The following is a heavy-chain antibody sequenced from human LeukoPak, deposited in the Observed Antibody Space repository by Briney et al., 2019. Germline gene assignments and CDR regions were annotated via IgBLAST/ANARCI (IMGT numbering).Heavy chain of an antibody. J-gene: IGHJ4*02. CDR3: ARRGYSSGWYLPFDY. D-gene: IGHD6-19*01. CDR1: GYTFTNYD. CDR2: MNPNSGNT. Sequence: ASVKVSCKASGYTFTNYDINWVRQATGQGLEWMGWMNPNSGNTGYAQKFQGRVTITGNTSISTAYMELSSLRSEDTAVYYCARRGYSSGWYLPFDYWGQGTLVTVSS. V-gene: IGHV1-8*01.